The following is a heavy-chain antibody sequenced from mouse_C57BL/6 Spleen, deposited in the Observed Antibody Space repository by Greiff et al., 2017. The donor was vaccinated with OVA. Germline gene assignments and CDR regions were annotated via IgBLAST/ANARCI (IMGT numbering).Heavy chain of an antibody. V-gene: IGHV2-2*01. J-gene: IGHJ3*01. CDR2: IWSGGST. Sequence: VQLQQSGPGLVQPSQSLSITCTVSGFSLTSYGVPWVRQSPGKGLEWLGVIWSGGSTDYYAAFISRLSISKDNSKSQVFFKKNSLQTDDEAIYYCGRRLTTEVPSFAYWGQGTLVTVSA. CDR3: GRRLTTEVPSFAY. CDR1: GFSLTSYG. D-gene: IGHD1-1*01.